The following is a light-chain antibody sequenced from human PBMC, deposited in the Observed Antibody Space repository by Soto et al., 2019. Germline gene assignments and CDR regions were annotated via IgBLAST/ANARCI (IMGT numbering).Light chain of an antibody. CDR2: GAA. Sequence: EIVLTQSPGTLSLSPGERATLSCRASQSVSSSYVAWYQQKPGQAPRLLMWGAASRAAGSPARCSGSGSGTHITPTLRTLEPADFSVYSCEQYGSSPLFGPGT. V-gene: IGKV3-20*01. CDR3: EQYGSSPL. J-gene: IGKJ3*01. CDR1: QSVSSSY.